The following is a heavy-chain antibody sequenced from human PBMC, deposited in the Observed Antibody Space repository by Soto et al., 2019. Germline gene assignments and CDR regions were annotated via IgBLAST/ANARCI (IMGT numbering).Heavy chain of an antibody. V-gene: IGHV4-59*08. D-gene: IGHD3-10*01. J-gene: IGHJ5*02. Sequence: TSETLSLTCTVSGGSISSYYWSWIRQPPGKGLEWIGYIYYSGSTNYNPSLKSRVTISVDTSKNQFSLKLSSVTAADTAVYYCARNRGITMVRGVTCWFAPWGQGTLVTVSS. CDR3: ARNRGITMVRGVTCWFAP. CDR2: IYYSGST. CDR1: GGSISSYY.